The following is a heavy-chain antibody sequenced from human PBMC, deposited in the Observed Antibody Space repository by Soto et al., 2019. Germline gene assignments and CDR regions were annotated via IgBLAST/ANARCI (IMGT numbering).Heavy chain of an antibody. D-gene: IGHD7-27*01. CDR3: ARVWGSAFEI. CDR1: GGSISGFY. V-gene: IGHV4-59*01. CDR2: IYYSGST. J-gene: IGHJ3*02. Sequence: SETLSLTCTVSGGSISGFYWSWIRQPPGKGLEWIGYIYYSGSTNYNPSLKSRVTISVDTSKNQFSLKLSSVTAADTAVYYCARVWGSAFEIWGQGTIVTV.